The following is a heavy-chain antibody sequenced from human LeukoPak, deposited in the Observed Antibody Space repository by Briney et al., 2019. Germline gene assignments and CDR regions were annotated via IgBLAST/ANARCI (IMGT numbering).Heavy chain of an antibody. CDR2: LIPILGIA. J-gene: IGHJ4*02. CDR3: ARDWFMVRGVIPYFDY. V-gene: IGHV1-69*04. CDR1: GGTFSSYA. Sequence: SAKFSWNASGGTFSSYAISWVRQARGQRLEWMGSLIPILGIANYAQKFQGRVTITADKSTSTAYMELSSLRSEDTAVYYCARDWFMVRGVIPYFDYWGQGTLVTVSS. D-gene: IGHD3-10*01.